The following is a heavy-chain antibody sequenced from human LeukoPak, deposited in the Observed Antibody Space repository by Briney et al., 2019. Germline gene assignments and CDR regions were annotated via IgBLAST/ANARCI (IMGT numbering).Heavy chain of an antibody. V-gene: IGHV3-23*01. J-gene: IGHJ4*02. Sequence: PGASLRLSCAASGFIFRNYAMSWVRQAPGKGLEWVSAITGGGANTYYADSVKGRFTISRDNSKNTLYVEMNTLRAEDTAVYNCANWGDYDILTGYYVSDFWGQGTLVTVSS. D-gene: IGHD3-9*01. CDR2: ITGGGANT. CDR3: ANWGDYDILTGYYVSDF. CDR1: GFIFRNYA.